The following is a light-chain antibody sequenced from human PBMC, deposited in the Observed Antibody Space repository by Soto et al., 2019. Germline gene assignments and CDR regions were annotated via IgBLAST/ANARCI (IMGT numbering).Light chain of an antibody. J-gene: IGLJ1*01. V-gene: IGLV2-14*03. CDR2: NVS. CDR1: SSDVGAYNF. Sequence: QSALTQPASVSGSPGQSITISCTGTSSDVGAYNFVSWHRQHPGKAPKLIIYNVSDRPSGVSNRFSGSKSANTASLTISGLQAEDEADYYCTSSTSRGTYVFGTGTKLTVL. CDR3: TSSTSRGTYV.